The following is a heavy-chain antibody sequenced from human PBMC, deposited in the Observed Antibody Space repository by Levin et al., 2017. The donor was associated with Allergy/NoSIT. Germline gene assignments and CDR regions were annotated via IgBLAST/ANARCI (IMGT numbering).Heavy chain of an antibody. Sequence: GGSLRLSCAASGFTFNGYAMSWVRQAPGKGLEWVSAISGSAASTYYADSVKGRFTISRDNSKNTLYLQMNSLRAEDTAVYYCARVFWSGYTYFDYWGQGTLVTVSS. D-gene: IGHD3-3*01. CDR3: ARVFWSGYTYFDY. J-gene: IGHJ4*02. V-gene: IGHV3-23*01. CDR1: GFTFNGYA. CDR2: ISGSAAST.